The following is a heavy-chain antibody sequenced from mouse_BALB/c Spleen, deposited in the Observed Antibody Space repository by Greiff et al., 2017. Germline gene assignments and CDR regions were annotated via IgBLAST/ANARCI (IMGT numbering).Heavy chain of an antibody. V-gene: IGHV5-6-3*01. CDR2: INSNGGST. Sequence: DVKLVESGGGLVKPGGSLKLSCAASGFTFSSYGMSWVRQTPDKRLELVATINSNGGSTYYPDSVKGRFTISRDNAKNTLYLQMSSLKSEDTAMYYCARDRYYGSSMDYWGQGTSVTVSS. D-gene: IGHD2-1*01. J-gene: IGHJ4*01. CDR3: ARDRYYGSSMDY. CDR1: GFTFSSYG.